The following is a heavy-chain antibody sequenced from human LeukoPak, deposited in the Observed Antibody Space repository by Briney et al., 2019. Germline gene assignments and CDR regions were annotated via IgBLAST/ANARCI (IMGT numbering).Heavy chain of an antibody. CDR3: ARSADSSSPESYYYMDV. V-gene: IGHV4-38-2*02. CDR1: GYSISSGYY. J-gene: IGHJ6*03. D-gene: IGHD6-6*01. Sequence: SETLSLTCSVSGYSISSGYYWGWIRQPPGKGLEWIGSIYHSGSTYYNPSLKSRVTISVEKSKNQFSLKLSSVTAADTAVYYCARSADSSSPESYYYMDVWGKGTTVTVSS. CDR2: IYHSGST.